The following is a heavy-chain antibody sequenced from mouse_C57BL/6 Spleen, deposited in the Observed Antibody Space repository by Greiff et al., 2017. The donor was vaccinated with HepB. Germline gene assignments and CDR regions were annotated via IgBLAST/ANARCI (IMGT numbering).Heavy chain of an antibody. D-gene: IGHD2-4*01. V-gene: IGHV1-22*01. CDR3: ARAVYYDYPLYAMDY. CDR1: GYTFTDYN. Sequence: EVQLQQSGPELVKPGASVKMSCKASGYTFTDYNMHWVKQSHGKSLEWIGYINPNNGGTSYNQKFKGKATLTVNKSSSTAYMELRSLTSEDSAVYYCARAVYYDYPLYAMDYWGQGTSVTGSS. J-gene: IGHJ4*01. CDR2: INPNNGGT.